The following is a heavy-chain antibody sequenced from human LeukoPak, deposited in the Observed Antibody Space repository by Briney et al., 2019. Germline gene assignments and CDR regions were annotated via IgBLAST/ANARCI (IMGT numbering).Heavy chain of an antibody. CDR1: GGSFGGYY. CDR2: INHSGST. J-gene: IGHJ5*02. Sequence: SETLSLTCAVYGGSFGGYYWSWIRQPPGKGLEWIGEINHSGSTNYNPSLKSRVTISVDTSKNQFSLKLSSVTAADTAVYYCARAPAGLRNWFDPWGQGTLVTVSS. CDR3: ARAPAGLRNWFDP. V-gene: IGHV4-34*01. D-gene: IGHD3-10*01.